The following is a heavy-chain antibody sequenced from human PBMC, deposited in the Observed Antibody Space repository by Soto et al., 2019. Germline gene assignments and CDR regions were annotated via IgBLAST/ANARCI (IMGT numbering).Heavy chain of an antibody. CDR2: IWYDGSNK. Sequence: GRPLRLARAACGVTFMDYGLQRVLEKQGRGLEWVEVIWYDGSNKYYADSVKGRFTISRDNSKNTLYLQMNSLRAEDTAVYYCARFRDYSNPYSFYMGVWGKGTTVTVSS. J-gene: IGHJ6*03. CDR1: GVTFMDYG. D-gene: IGHD4-4*01. V-gene: IGHV3-33*08. CDR3: ARFRDYSNPYSFYMGV.